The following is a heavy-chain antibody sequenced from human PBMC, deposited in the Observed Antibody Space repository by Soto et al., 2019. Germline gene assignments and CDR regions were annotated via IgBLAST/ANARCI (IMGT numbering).Heavy chain of an antibody. J-gene: IGHJ6*02. CDR3: ARGEVAAPYYYYYGMDV. Sequence: ESGGGLVTPGGSLRLSCAASGFTFSSYSMNWVRQAPGKGLEWVSSISSSSSYIYYADSVKGRFTISRDNAKNSLYLQMNSLRAEDTAVYYCARGEVAAPYYYYYGMDVWGQGTTVTVSS. CDR2: ISSSSSYI. D-gene: IGHD6-13*01. V-gene: IGHV3-21*01. CDR1: GFTFSSYS.